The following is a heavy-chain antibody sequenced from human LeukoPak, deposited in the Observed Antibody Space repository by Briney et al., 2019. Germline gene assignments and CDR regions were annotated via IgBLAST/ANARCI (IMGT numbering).Heavy chain of an antibody. V-gene: IGHV4-39*01. J-gene: IGHJ2*01. CDR3: ARMTTVWYFDL. D-gene: IGHD4-11*01. Sequence: PSETLSLTCTVSGGSISSSSYYWGWIRQPPGKGLEWIGSIHYSGNTYYNPSLKSRVTISVDTSKNQFSLKLSSVTAADTAVYYCARMTTVWYFDLWGRGTLVTVSS. CDR1: GGSISSSSYY. CDR2: IHYSGNT.